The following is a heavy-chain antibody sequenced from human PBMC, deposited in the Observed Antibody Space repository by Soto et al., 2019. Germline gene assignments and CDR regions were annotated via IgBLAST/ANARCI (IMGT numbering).Heavy chain of an antibody. CDR2: ISYSGVST. V-gene: IGHV3-23*01. J-gene: IGHJ4*02. CDR3: ARKRGYTAYALDS. Sequence: GGSLRLSCAASGFTFSSYAMTWVRQAPGKGLEWVSAISYSGVSTYYADSVKGRFTISRDSSENTLSLQMNSLRVDDTAVYYCARKRGYTAYALDSWGQGTMVTVYS. CDR1: GFTFSSYA. D-gene: IGHD5-12*01.